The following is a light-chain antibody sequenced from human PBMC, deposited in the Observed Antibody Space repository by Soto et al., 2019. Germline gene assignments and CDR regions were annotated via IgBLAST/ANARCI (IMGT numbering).Light chain of an antibody. V-gene: IGKV1-12*01. CDR2: AAS. Sequence: DIQMTQSASSVSASVVERATTTSRASQGISTNLAWYQQRPGEAPKLLIYAASSLQSGVPPRFSGSGSGTDFTLTISSLQPEDFAIYYCLQANRVPLSFGQGTRLEIK. CDR3: LQANRVPLS. CDR1: QGISTN. J-gene: IGKJ5*01.